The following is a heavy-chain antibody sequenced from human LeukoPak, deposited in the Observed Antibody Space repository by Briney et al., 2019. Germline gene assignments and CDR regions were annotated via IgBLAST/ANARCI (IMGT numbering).Heavy chain of an antibody. CDR3: ARRKDVVVVPGTMGYYLDV. CDR2: ISDSSYYI. D-gene: IGHD2-2*01. CDR1: GFTFSSYT. V-gene: IGHV3-21*01. Sequence: GGSLRLSCAASGFTFSSYTMNWVRQAPGMGLEWVSSISDSSYYIYYAASVRGRFTVSRDNAKNSLYLQMNGLRAEDTAVYYCARRKDVVVVPGTMGYYLDVWGKGTTVTVSS. J-gene: IGHJ6*03.